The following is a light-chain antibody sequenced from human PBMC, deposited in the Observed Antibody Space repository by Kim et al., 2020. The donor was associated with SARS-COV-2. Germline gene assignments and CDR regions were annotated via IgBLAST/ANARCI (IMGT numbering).Light chain of an antibody. CDR3: LLHYGTALV. CDR2: DTS. Sequence: QAVVTQEPSLTVSPGGTVTLTCASNTGTVTSGYYPNWFQQKPGQPPRALIYDTSNKHSWTPARFSGSLLGGKAALTLSAVQPEDDAEYYCLLHYGTALVFGGGTKLTVL. CDR1: TGTVTSGYY. J-gene: IGLJ3*02. V-gene: IGLV7-43*01.